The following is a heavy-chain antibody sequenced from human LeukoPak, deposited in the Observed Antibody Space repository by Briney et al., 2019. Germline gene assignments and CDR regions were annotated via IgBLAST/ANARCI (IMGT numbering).Heavy chain of an antibody. CDR3: AKDGNDCGDYSTHDY. V-gene: IGHV3-23*01. Sequence: GGSLRLSCAASGFTFSSYAMSWVRQAPGKGLEWVSAISGSGGSTYYADSVKGRFTISRDNSKNTLYLQMNSLRAEDTAVYYCAKDGNDCGDYSTHDYWGQGTLVTVSS. CDR1: GFTFSSYA. CDR2: ISGSGGST. J-gene: IGHJ4*02. D-gene: IGHD4-17*01.